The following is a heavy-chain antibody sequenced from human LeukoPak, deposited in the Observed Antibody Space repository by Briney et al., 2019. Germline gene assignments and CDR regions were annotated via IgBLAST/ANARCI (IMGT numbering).Heavy chain of an antibody. D-gene: IGHD6-6*01. CDR1: GFTFSSYG. V-gene: IGHV3-33*01. J-gene: IGHJ6*02. Sequence: GGSLRLSCAASGFTFSSYGMHWVRQAPGKGLEWVAVIWYDGRYKYYTDSVEGRFTISRDNSKNSLYLQMNSLRAEDTAVYYCARTNSRSSNYYDGMDVWGQGTTVTVSS. CDR2: IWYDGRYK. CDR3: ARTNSRSSNYYDGMDV.